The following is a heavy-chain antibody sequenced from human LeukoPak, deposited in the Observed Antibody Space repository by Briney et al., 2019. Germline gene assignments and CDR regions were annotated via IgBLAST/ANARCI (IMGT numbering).Heavy chain of an antibody. Sequence: SQTLSLTCSVSGGPISSGGYYWRWIRQHPGKGLEWIGYIYYNGSTYYNQSLKSRLTISVDTSKDQFSLRLSSVTAADTAVDYCARDRAIVVDLGYNMDVWGKGTTVTVSS. J-gene: IGHJ6*03. V-gene: IGHV4-31*03. CDR2: IYYNGST. CDR1: GGPISSGGYY. D-gene: IGHD3-22*01. CDR3: ARDRAIVVDLGYNMDV.